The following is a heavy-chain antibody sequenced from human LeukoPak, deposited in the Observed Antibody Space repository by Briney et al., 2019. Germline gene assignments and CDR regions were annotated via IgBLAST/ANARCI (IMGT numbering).Heavy chain of an antibody. Sequence: SETLSLTCTVSGGSISGYYWSWIRQPAGKGLEWIGRIYASGSTNYNPSLPSRVTMAVDTSKSQFSLELSSVTAADTAVYYCARGSSSNGLDYWGQGTLVTVSS. CDR3: ARGSSSNGLDY. CDR1: GGSISGYY. CDR2: IYASGST. V-gene: IGHV4-4*07. J-gene: IGHJ4*02. D-gene: IGHD6-6*01.